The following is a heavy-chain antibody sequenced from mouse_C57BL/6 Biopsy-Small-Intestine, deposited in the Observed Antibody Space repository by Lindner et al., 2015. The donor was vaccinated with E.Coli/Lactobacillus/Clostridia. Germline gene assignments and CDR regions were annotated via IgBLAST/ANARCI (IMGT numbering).Heavy chain of an antibody. V-gene: IGHV1-84*02. J-gene: IGHJ4*01. CDR1: GYTFTYFG. CDR3: ARAGAAVTTHFDF. Sequence: SVKVSCKASGYTFTYFGITWVRQAPGQGLEWMGWISADNGNTNYPQRVQGRVTLTTDTSTSTAYMELRSLRSDDTAVYYCARAGAAVTTHFDFWGQGTLVTVSS. CDR2: ISADNGNT. D-gene: IGHD2-13*01.